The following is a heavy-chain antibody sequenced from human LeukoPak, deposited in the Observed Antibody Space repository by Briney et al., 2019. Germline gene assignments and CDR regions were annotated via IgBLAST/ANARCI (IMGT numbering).Heavy chain of an antibody. CDR1: GGSISSYY. V-gene: IGHV4-39*01. Sequence: SETLSLTCTVSGGSISSYYWGWIRQPPGKGLEWIGSIYYSGSTYYNPSLKSRVTISVDTSKNQFSLKLSSVTAADTAVYYCARSSYYYYGMDVWGQGTTVTVSS. CDR3: ARSSYYYYGMDV. J-gene: IGHJ6*02. CDR2: IYYSGST.